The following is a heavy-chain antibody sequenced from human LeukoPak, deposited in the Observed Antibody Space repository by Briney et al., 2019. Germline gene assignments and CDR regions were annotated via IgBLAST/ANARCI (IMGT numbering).Heavy chain of an antibody. D-gene: IGHD2-15*01. CDR1: GYSISSGYY. CDR3: ARAAGYCSGGSCYSRGNWFDP. J-gene: IGHJ5*02. CDR2: IYHSGST. V-gene: IGHV4-38-2*01. Sequence: SETLSLTCAVSGYSISSGYYWGWIRQPPGKGLEWIGSIYHSGSTYYNPSLKSRVTISVDTSKNQFSLKLSSVTAADTAVYYCARAAGYCSGGSCYSRGNWFDPWGQGTLVTVSS.